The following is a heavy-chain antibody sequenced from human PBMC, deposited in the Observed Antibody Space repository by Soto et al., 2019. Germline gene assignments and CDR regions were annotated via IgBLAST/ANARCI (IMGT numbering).Heavy chain of an antibody. D-gene: IGHD6-13*01. CDR2: ISAYNGNT. Sequence: QVQLVQYGAEVKKPGASVKVSCKASGYTFTSYGISWVRQAPGQGLEWMGWISAYNGNTNYAQKLQGRVTMTTDTSARTACMELRSLRSDDTAVYYCAREARRQQLGTDYWGQGTLVTVSA. V-gene: IGHV1-18*01. CDR1: GYTFTSYG. J-gene: IGHJ4*02. CDR3: AREARRQQLGTDY.